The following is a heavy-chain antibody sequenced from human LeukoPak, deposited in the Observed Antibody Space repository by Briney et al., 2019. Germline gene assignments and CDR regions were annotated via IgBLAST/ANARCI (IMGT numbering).Heavy chain of an antibody. J-gene: IGHJ6*03. D-gene: IGHD1-26*01. Sequence: GGSLRLSCAASGFTFSSYGMHWVRQAPGKGLEWVAFIRYDGSNKYYADSVKGRFTISRDNSKNTLYLQMNSLRAEDTAVYYCAKGGGVGATTGDYYYYYYMDVWGKGTTVTISS. V-gene: IGHV3-30*02. CDR2: IRYDGSNK. CDR3: AKGGGVGATTGDYYYYYYMDV. CDR1: GFTFSSYG.